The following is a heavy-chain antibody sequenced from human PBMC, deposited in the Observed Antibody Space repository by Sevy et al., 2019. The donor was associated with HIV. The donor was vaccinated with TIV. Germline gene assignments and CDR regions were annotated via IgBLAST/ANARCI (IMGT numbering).Heavy chain of an antibody. J-gene: IGHJ6*02. V-gene: IGHV1-8*01. CDR3: ARGVDLKGYYDFWSGYYTGNYYYYGMDV. Sequence: ASVKVSCKASGYTFTSYDINWVRQATGQGLEWMGWVNPNSGNTGYAQKFQGRVTMTRNTSISTAYMELSSLRSEDTAVYYCARGVDLKGYYDFWSGYYTGNYYYYGMDVWGQGTTVTVSS. D-gene: IGHD3-3*01. CDR1: GYTFTSYD. CDR2: VNPNSGNT.